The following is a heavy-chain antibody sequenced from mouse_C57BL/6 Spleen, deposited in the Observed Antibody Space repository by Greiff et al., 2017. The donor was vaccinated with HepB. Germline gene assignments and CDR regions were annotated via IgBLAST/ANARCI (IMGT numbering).Heavy chain of an antibody. J-gene: IGHJ1*03. CDR1: GFNIKDYY. Sequence: VHVKQSGAELVKPGASVKLSCTASGFNIKDYYMHWVKQRTEQGLEWIGRIDPEDGETKYAPKFQGKATITADTSSNTAYLQLSSLTSEDTAVYYCAGSVPTTVYFDVWGTGTTVTVSS. D-gene: IGHD5-5*01. CDR3: AGSVPTTVYFDV. CDR2: IDPEDGET. V-gene: IGHV14-2*01.